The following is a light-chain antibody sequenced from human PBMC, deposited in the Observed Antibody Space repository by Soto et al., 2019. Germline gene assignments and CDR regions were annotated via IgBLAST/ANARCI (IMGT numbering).Light chain of an antibody. Sequence: DIQMTQSPSTLSASVGDRVTISCRASRRISSWLAWYQQQPGKAPKLLVYDASTLKSGVPSRFSGNGSGTEFTLTISRLQPEDIATYFCQQYNGYPWTFGQGTRVGIK. CDR3: QQYNGYPWT. J-gene: IGKJ1*01. CDR2: DAS. V-gene: IGKV1-5*01. CDR1: RRISSW.